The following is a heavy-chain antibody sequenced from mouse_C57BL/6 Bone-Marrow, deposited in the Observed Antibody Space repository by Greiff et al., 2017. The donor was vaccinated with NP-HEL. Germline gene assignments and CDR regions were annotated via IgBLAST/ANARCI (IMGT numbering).Heavy chain of an antibody. V-gene: IGHV1-5*01. D-gene: IGHD3-2*02. CDR3: TRGEDRSGRGWY. Sequence: EVQLQQSGTVLARPGASVKMSCKTSGYTFTSYWMHWVKQRPGQGLEWIGAIYPGNSDTSYNQKFKGKAKLTAVTSASTAYMELSSLTNEDSAVYYCTRGEDRSGRGWYWGQGTTLTVSS. CDR2: IYPGNSDT. J-gene: IGHJ2*01. CDR1: GYTFTSYW.